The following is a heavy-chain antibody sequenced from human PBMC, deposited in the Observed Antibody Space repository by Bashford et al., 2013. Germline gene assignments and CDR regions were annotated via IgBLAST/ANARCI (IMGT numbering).Heavy chain of an antibody. Sequence: ASVKVSCKASGYIFSNYGVSWVRQAPGQGLEWLGWISAYNGNTKYAQRVLGRVSVTTDTSASTAYLSLRSLTSDDTAVYYCARAGGGGRGYYGTFDSWGQGTLVTVSS. J-gene: IGHJ4*02. D-gene: IGHD3-22*01. CDR3: ARAGGGGRGYYGTFDS. CDR1: GYIFSNYG. V-gene: IGHV1-18*01. CDR2: ISAYNGNT.